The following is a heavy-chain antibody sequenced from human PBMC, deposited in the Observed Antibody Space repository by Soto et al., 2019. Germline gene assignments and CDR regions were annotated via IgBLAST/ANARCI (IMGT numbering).Heavy chain of an antibody. V-gene: IGHV3-23*01. CDR1: GFPFSNYA. J-gene: IGHJ4*02. CDR2: ISGTTGHA. Sequence: EVQILESGGGLVQPGGSLRLSCAASGFPFSNYAMAWVRQAPGKGLEWVSAISGTTGHAFYADSMKDRFTISRDNSKNTLYLQMDSLRAEDTAVYHCARAPSEYIWGSYLRYYEYWGQGTLVTVSS. D-gene: IGHD3-16*01. CDR3: ARAPSEYIWGSYLRYYEY.